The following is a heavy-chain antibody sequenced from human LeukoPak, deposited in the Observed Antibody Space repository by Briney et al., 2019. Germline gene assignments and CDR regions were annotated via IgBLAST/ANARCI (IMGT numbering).Heavy chain of an antibody. D-gene: IGHD6-13*01. J-gene: IGHJ5*02. CDR1: GFTFDDYA. CDR3: AKDSSQYSSNPGSGFDP. CDR2: ISWNSGSI. Sequence: TGGSLRLSCAASGFTFDDYAMHWVRQAPGKGLEWVSGISWNSGSIGYADSVKGRFTISRDNAKNSLYLQMNSLRAEDTALYYCAKDSSQYSSNPGSGFDPWGQGTLVTVSS. V-gene: IGHV3-9*01.